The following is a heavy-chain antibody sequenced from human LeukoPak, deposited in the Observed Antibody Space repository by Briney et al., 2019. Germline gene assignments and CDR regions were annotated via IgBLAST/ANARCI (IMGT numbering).Heavy chain of an antibody. J-gene: IGHJ4*02. V-gene: IGHV3-53*05. CDR1: GFSVSTTY. D-gene: IGHD2-15*01. CDR2: IYSGGST. CDR3: AREIVVVVAAGGYFDY. Sequence: GGSLRLSCAASGFSVSTTYMSWVRQAPGKGLEWVSVIYSGGSTYYADSVKGRFTISRDNSKNTLYLQMNSLRAEDTAVYYCAREIVVVVAAGGYFDYWGQGTLVTVSS.